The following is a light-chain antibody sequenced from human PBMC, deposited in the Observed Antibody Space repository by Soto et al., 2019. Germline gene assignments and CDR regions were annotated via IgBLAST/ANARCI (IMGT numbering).Light chain of an antibody. Sequence: QSVLTQPRSVSGSPGQSVTISCTGTSSDVGGYNYVSWYQQHPGKAPKLMIYDVSKRPSGVPDRFSGSKSGNTASLTISGLQAEDDADYYCCSYAGSYTFVVFGGGTKVTVL. J-gene: IGLJ2*01. CDR1: SSDVGGYNY. CDR3: CSYAGSYTFVV. CDR2: DVS. V-gene: IGLV2-11*01.